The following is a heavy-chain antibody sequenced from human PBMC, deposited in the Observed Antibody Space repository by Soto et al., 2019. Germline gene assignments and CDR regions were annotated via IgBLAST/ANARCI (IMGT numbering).Heavy chain of an antibody. CDR3: ARGVDAGVDY. D-gene: IGHD1-26*01. J-gene: IGHJ4*02. CDR2: MNPNIGST. CDR1: GYSFSSLD. Sequence: ASVKVSCKASGYSFSSLDINWVRQAAGQGLEWLGWMNPNIGSTGYAQKFQGRVTMTRNTSISTAYMELHSLTSEDTAVYYCARGVDAGVDYWGQGTLVTVYS. V-gene: IGHV1-8*01.